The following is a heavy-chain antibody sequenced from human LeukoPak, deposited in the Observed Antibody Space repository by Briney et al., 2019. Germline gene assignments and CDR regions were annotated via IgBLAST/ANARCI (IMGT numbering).Heavy chain of an antibody. CDR1: GGSFSGYY. D-gene: IGHD2-2*01. J-gene: IGHJ4*02. CDR2: INHSGST. Sequence: PSETLSLTCAVYGGSFSGYYWSWIRQPPGKGLEWIGEINHSGSTNYIPSLKSRVTISVDTSKNQFSLKLSSVTAADTAVYYCARGCEGLGSRSGEEVVPAAMRAPYFDYWGQGTLVTVSS. V-gene: IGHV4-34*01. CDR3: ARGCEGLGSRSGEEVVPAAMRAPYFDY.